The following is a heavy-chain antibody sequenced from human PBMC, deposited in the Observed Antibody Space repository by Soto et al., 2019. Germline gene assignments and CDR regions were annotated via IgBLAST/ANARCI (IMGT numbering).Heavy chain of an antibody. J-gene: IGHJ4*02. CDR1: GFTFRNYA. CDR2: ISGSGGTT. CDR3: EKDRSSTSCYAFDY. D-gene: IGHD2-2*01. Sequence: GGSLRLSCAASGFTFRNYAMSWARQAPGKGLEWVSAISGSGGTTHYADSVKGRFTISRDNSKNTLYLQMNSLRVEDTAVYYCEKDRSSTSCYAFDYWVQGSLVTVSS. V-gene: IGHV3-23*01.